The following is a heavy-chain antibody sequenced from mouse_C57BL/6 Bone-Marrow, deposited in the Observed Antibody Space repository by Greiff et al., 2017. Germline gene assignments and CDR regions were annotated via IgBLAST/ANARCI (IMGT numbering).Heavy chain of an antibody. CDR2: INPNNGGT. D-gene: IGHD1-1*01. Sequence: VQLQQSGPELVKPGASVKISCKASGYTFTDYYINWVKESHGWSLEWIGDINPNNGGTSYNQKFKGKATLPVDKCSSTAYMELRSLTSEDAAVYYCARDYYGSSWYFDVWGTGTTVTVSS. V-gene: IGHV1-26*01. CDR3: ARDYYGSSWYFDV. CDR1: GYTFTDYY. J-gene: IGHJ1*03.